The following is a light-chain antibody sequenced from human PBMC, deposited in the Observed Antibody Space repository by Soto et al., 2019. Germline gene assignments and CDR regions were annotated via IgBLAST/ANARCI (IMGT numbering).Light chain of an antibody. V-gene: IGLV1-44*01. CDR1: SSNIGTNA. CDR3: AAWDASLNGYV. CDR2: NNN. J-gene: IGLJ1*01. Sequence: QSVLTQPPSASGTPGQRVTISCSGGSSNIGTNAVNWYQQLPGTAPKLLIYNNNQRPSGVPDRFSGSKSGTSASLAISGLQPEDEADYYCAAWDASLNGYVFGTGTKVTVL.